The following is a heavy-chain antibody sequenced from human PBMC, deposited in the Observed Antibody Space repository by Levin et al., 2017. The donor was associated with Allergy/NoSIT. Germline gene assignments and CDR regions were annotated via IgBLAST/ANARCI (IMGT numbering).Heavy chain of an antibody. D-gene: IGHD2-21*01. CDR1: GYTFTNYY. CDR2: IKPSGGST. Sequence: ASVKVSCKASGYTFTNYYMHWVRQAPGQGLEWMGIIKPSGGSTKYAQKFQGRVTMTRDTSTSTVYMELSSLRPEDRAVYYCARTTPGEIYSHYFDYWGQGTLVTVSS. V-gene: IGHV1-46*01. J-gene: IGHJ4*02. CDR3: ARTTPGEIYSHYFDY.